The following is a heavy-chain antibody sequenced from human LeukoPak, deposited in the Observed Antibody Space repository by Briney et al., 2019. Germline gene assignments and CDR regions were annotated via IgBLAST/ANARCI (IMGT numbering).Heavy chain of an antibody. Sequence: GGSLRLSCAASGFTFSSYWMHWVRQAPGKGLVWVSRINSDGSSTSYADSVKGRFTISRDNAKNTLYLQMNSLRAEDTAVYYCARATLGGLRLPDYYYYYYGMDVWGQGTTVTVSS. CDR3: ARATLGGLRLPDYYYYYYGMDV. V-gene: IGHV3-74*01. J-gene: IGHJ6*02. D-gene: IGHD5-12*01. CDR1: GFTFSSYW. CDR2: INSDGSST.